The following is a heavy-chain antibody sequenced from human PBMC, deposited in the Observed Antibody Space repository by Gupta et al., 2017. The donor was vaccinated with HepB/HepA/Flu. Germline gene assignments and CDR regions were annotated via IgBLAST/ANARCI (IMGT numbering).Heavy chain of an antibody. CDR1: QFTFSRYA. D-gene: IGHD3-10*01. Sequence: VHLLESGGTLVQPGGSLRLSCAASQFTFSRYAMTWVRQAPGEGLEWVSTISGSGDNPRYAGSVKGRFTISRDNSKNTLYLQMNSLRVEDTARDDCARGIGEDLALVGGYWGQGARVTVSS. V-gene: IGHV3-23*01. CDR2: ISGSGDNP. CDR3: ARGIGEDLALVGGY. J-gene: IGHJ4*02.